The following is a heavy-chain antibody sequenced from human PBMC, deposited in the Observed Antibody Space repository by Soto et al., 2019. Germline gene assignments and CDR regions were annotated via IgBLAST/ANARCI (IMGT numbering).Heavy chain of an antibody. V-gene: IGHV3-7*01. CDR1: GFTFSSYA. CDR3: ARDKRGMDV. CDR2: IKQDGSEK. J-gene: IGHJ6*02. Sequence: GGSLRLSCAASGFTFSSYAMSWVRQAPGKGLEWVANIKQDGSEKYYVDSVKGRFTISRDNAKNSLYLQMNSLRAEDTAVYYCARDKRGMDVWGQGTTVTVSS.